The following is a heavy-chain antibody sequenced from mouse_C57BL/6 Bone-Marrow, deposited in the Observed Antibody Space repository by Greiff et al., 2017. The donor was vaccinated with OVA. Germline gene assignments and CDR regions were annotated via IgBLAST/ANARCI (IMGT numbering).Heavy chain of an antibody. CDR3: ARNYGSSYALAY. V-gene: IGHV1-64*01. Sequence: QVQLQQPGAELVKPGASVKLSCKASGYTFTSYWMHWVKQRPGQGLEWIGMIHPKSGSTNYNEKFKSKATLTVDKSSSTAHMELRSLTSEDSAVYYCARNYGSSYALAYWGQGTLVTVSA. J-gene: IGHJ3*01. CDR2: IHPKSGST. CDR1: GYTFTSYW. D-gene: IGHD1-1*01.